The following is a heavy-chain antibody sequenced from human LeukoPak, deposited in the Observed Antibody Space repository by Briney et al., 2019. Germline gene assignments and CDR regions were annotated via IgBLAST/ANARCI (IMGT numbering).Heavy chain of an antibody. CDR1: GFTFSSYG. Sequence: GGSLRLSCAASGFTFSSYGMHWVRQAPGKGLEWVAVIWYDGSNKYYADSVKGRFTISRDNSKNTLHLQMNSLRAEDTAVYYCARDLRQWLVGGYFDYWGQGTLVTVSS. V-gene: IGHV3-33*01. CDR2: IWYDGSNK. D-gene: IGHD6-19*01. CDR3: ARDLRQWLVGGYFDY. J-gene: IGHJ4*02.